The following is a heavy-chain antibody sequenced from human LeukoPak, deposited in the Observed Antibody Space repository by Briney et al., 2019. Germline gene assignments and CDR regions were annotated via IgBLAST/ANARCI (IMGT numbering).Heavy chain of an antibody. CDR1: GGSFSGYY. CDR3: ARGILLWFGETQFDY. J-gene: IGHJ4*02. V-gene: IGHV4-34*01. Sequence: SETLSLTCAVYGGSFSGYYWSWIRQPPGKGLEWIGEINHSGSTNYNPSLKSRVTISVDTSENQFSPKLSSVTAADTAVYYCARGILLWFGETQFDYWGQGTLVTVSS. CDR2: INHSGST. D-gene: IGHD3-10*01.